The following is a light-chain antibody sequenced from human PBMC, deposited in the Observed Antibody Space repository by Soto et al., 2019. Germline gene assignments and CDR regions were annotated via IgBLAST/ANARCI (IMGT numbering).Light chain of an antibody. CDR3: QSFDSSLRGSV. Sequence: QAVVTQPPSVSGAPGQRVTISCTGSSSNIGAGYDVHWYQHLPGTAPKLLIYDNTNRPSGVPDRFSGSKSGTSASLAITGLQAEDEADYYCQSFDSSLRGSVFGSGTKLTVL. V-gene: IGLV1-40*01. CDR1: SSNIGAGYD. J-gene: IGLJ1*01. CDR2: DNT.